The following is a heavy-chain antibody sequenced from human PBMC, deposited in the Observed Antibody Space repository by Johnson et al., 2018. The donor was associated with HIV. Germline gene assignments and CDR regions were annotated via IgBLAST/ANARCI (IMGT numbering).Heavy chain of an antibody. CDR3: ARTRHYYEAFDI. V-gene: IGHV3-20*04. CDR2: INWNGDNT. CDR1: GFTFDDYG. J-gene: IGHJ3*02. Sequence: EQLVESGGGVVQPGRSLRLSCTASGFTFDDYGMSWVRQVPGKGLEWVSGINWNGDNTGYADSLKGRFTISRDNSKNTLYLQMNSLRAEDTAVYYCARTRHYYEAFDIWGQGTMVTVSS. D-gene: IGHD3-10*01.